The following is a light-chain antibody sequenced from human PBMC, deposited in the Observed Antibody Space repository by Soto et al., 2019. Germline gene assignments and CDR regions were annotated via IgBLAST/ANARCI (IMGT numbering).Light chain of an antibody. V-gene: IGKV1-9*01. Sequence: IQLTQSPSSLSASVGDRVTITCRASQGISSYLAWYQQKPGKAPKLLIYAASTLQSGVPSRFSGSGSGTDFSLSISSLQPKNFATYYSHQLDSFPITFGQVTRLEIK. CDR3: HQLDSFPIT. CDR1: QGISSY. J-gene: IGKJ5*01. CDR2: AAS.